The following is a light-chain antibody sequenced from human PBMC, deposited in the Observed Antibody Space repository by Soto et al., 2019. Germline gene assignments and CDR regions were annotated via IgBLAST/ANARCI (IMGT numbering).Light chain of an antibody. CDR3: QQRSNCPPYT. CDR2: DAS. J-gene: IGKJ2*01. CDR1: QSVSSY. Sequence: EIVLTQSPATLSLSPGERATLSCRASQSVSSYLAWYQQKPGQAPRLLLYDASNRATGIPARFSGSGSGPDFTLTISSLEPEDFAVYYCQQRSNCPPYTFGQGTKLEIK. V-gene: IGKV3-11*01.